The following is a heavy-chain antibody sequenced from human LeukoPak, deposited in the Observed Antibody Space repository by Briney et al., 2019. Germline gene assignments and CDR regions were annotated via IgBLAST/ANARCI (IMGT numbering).Heavy chain of an antibody. CDR1: GFTVSRNY. V-gene: IGHV3-33*08. CDR2: IWYDGGNK. D-gene: IGHD3-10*01. Sequence: GGSLRLSCAASGFTVSRNYMNWVRQAPGKGLEWVAVIWYDGGNKFYGDSVKGRFTISRDNSKNTLYLQMNSLRADDTAVYYCARGLQWFGEYMRFDPWGQGTLVTVSS. J-gene: IGHJ5*02. CDR3: ARGLQWFGEYMRFDP.